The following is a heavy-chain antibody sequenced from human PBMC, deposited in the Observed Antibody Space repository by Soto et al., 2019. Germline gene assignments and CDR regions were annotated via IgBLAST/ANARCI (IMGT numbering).Heavy chain of an antibody. CDR3: ASHYDSSGYYYRGLDY. CDR2: TIPIFGTA. CDR1: GGTFSSYA. J-gene: IGHJ4*02. Sequence: QVQLVQSGAEVKKPGSSVKVSCKASGGTFSSYAISWVRQAPGQGLEWMGGTIPIFGTADYAQKFQGRVTITAXXXTXAAYMELSSLRSEDTAVYYCASHYDSSGYYYRGLDYWGQGTLVTVSS. V-gene: IGHV1-69*12. D-gene: IGHD3-22*01.